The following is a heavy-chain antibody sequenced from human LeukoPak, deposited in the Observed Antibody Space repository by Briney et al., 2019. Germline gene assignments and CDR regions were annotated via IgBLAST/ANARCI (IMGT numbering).Heavy chain of an antibody. D-gene: IGHD4-23*01. Sequence: SETLSLTCTVSGGSISSYYWSWIRQPPGKGLEWIGYIYYSGSTNYNPSLKSRVTISVDTSKNQFSLKLSSVTAADTAVYYCARQNYGGNSGYDYWGQGTLVTVSS. J-gene: IGHJ4*02. CDR3: ARQNYGGNSGYDY. CDR1: GGSISSYY. CDR2: IYYSGST. V-gene: IGHV4-59*01.